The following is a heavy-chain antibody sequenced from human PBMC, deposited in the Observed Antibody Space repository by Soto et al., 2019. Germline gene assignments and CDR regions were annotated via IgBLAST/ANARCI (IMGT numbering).Heavy chain of an antibody. Sequence: PSETLSLTCAVSSGSISSINWWSWVRQPPGKGLEWIGEIHHRGSINYNPSLKSRLTISVDKSKNQFSLNLSSVTAADTAVYYCARVTESDAFDIWGQGTMVTVSS. V-gene: IGHV4-4*02. CDR3: ARVTESDAFDI. CDR1: SGSISSINW. J-gene: IGHJ3*02. CDR2: IHHRGSI.